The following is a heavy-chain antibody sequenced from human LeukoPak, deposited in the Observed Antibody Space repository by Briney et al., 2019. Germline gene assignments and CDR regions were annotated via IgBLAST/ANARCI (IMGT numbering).Heavy chain of an antibody. D-gene: IGHD3-10*01. CDR3: ARGRSGGAFDI. J-gene: IGHJ3*02. CDR2: IIPILGIA. Sequence: ASVKVSCKASGGTFSSYAISWVRQAPGQGLEWMGRIIPILGIANYAQKFQGRVTITADKSTSTAYMELSSLRSEDTAVYYCARGRSGGAFDIWGQGTMVTVSS. CDR1: GGTFSSYA. V-gene: IGHV1-69*04.